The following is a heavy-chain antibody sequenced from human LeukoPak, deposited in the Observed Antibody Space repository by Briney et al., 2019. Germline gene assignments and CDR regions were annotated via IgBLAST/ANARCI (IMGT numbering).Heavy chain of an antibody. Sequence: KSSETLSLTCAVYGGSFSGYYWSWIRQPPGKGLEWIGEINHSGSTNYNPSLKSRVTISVDTSKNQFSLKLSSVTAADTAVYYCARGRAMDYSSCAVDYWGQGTLVTVSS. CDR1: GGSFSGYY. V-gene: IGHV4-34*01. CDR2: INHSGST. CDR3: ARGRAMDYSSCAVDY. J-gene: IGHJ4*02. D-gene: IGHD6-6*01.